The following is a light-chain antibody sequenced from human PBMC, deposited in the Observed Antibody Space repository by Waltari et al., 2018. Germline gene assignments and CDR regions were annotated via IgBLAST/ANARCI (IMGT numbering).Light chain of an antibody. J-gene: IGLJ1*01. CDR3: NSYSTSGTHV. CDR1: NSDVGAYNP. CDR2: ADT. V-gene: IGLV2-14*03. Sequence: QSALTQPASVSGSPGQSITISCTGTNSDVGAYNPVSWWFQQIPAKRPKLFIYADTVRPSGVSNRLSGSKSGNTASLTISGLQAEDEGDYFCNSYSTSGTHVFGTGTKITVL.